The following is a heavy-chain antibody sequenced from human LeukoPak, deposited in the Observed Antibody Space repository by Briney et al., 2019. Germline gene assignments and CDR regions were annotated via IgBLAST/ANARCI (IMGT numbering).Heavy chain of an antibody. CDR1: GFTFSIYA. J-gene: IGHJ4*02. D-gene: IGHD3-22*01. Sequence: GSLSLSCAASGFTFSIYAMIWVRQAPGKGPQWVSSFTSLGESTEYVDSVKGRFTITRDNSENTLYLQMHSLRAEDTAVYYCARDRPNYYGSDGHYYRRDGDYWGRGTLVSVSS. CDR3: ARDRPNYYGSDGHYYRRDGDY. CDR2: FTSLGEST. V-gene: IGHV3-23*01.